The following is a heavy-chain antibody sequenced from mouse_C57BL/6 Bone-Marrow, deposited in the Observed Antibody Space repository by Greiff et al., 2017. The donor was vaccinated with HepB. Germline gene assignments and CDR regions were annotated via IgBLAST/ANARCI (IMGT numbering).Heavy chain of an antibody. J-gene: IGHJ1*03. CDR3: ARTAHYGSSYCYWYFDV. D-gene: IGHD1-1*01. V-gene: IGHV1-9*01. CDR1: GYTFTGYW. Sequence: VQLKESGAELMKPGASVKLSCKATGYTFTGYWIEWVKQRPGHGLEWIGEILPGSGSTNYNEKFKGKATFTADTSSNTAYMQLSSLTTEDSAIYYCARTAHYGSSYCYWYFDVWGTGTTVTVSS. CDR2: ILPGSGST.